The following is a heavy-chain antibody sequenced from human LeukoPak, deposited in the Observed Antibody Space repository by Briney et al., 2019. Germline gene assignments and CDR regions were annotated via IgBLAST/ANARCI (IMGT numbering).Heavy chain of an antibody. Sequence: PSETLSLTCTVSGGSISSGGYYWSWIRQHPGKGLEWIGYIYYSGSTYYNPSLKSRVTISLDTSKNQFSLMLSSVTAADTAVYYCAREEYYYGSGSYGAFDIWGQGTMVTV. CDR3: AREEYYYGSGSYGAFDI. J-gene: IGHJ3*02. D-gene: IGHD3-10*01. CDR2: IYYSGST. V-gene: IGHV4-31*03. CDR1: GGSISSGGYY.